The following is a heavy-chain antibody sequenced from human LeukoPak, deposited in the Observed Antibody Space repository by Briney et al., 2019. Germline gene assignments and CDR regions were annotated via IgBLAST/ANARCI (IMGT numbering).Heavy chain of an antibody. CDR3: ATVNCSSTSCYLVDTPGSYYYYMDV. CDR1: GYTLTELS. CDR2: FDPEYGET. V-gene: IGHV1-24*01. D-gene: IGHD2-2*01. Sequence: ASVKFSCKVSGYTLTELSMHWVRQAPGKGLEWMGGFDPEYGETIYAQKFQGRVTITADESTSTAYMELSSLRSEDTAVYYCATVNCSSTSCYLVDTPGSYYYYMDVWGKGTTVTVSS. J-gene: IGHJ6*03.